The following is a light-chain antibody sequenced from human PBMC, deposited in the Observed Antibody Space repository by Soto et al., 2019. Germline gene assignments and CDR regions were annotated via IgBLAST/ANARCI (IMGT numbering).Light chain of an antibody. CDR2: ETS. Sequence: ENVLTPSPSTLALSHGKRATLXXRASQSVSIGYVAWYQHKPGVAPRLXFHETSCRAMGSPDMLSGGNAATNFTLTSRRMEPEVVGMYCCQQYDSSPNTFGQGTRLDIK. J-gene: IGKJ5*01. V-gene: IGKV3D-20*01. CDR1: QSVSIGY. CDR3: QQYDSSPNT.